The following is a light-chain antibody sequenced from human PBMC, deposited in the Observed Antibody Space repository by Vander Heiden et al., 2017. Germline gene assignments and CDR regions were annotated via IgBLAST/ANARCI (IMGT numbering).Light chain of an antibody. CDR2: RNK. CDR3: AAWDDSLSGRV. CDR1: SSNIGSNY. J-gene: IGLJ3*02. V-gene: IGLV1-47*01. Sequence: QSVLTQPPPASGTPGQRVTISCSGSSSNIGSNYVYWYQQLPGTAPKLLIYRNKQRPSGVPDRFAGSKSGTSASLAISGLRSEDEADYYCAAWDDSLSGRVFGGGTKLTVL.